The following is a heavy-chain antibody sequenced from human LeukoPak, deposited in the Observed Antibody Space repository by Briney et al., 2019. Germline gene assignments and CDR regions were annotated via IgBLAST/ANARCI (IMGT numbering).Heavy chain of an antibody. CDR3: ARGRGYGGNYLRSFDI. CDR2: NSGGT. J-gene: IGHJ3*02. Sequence: YPSETLSLTCTVSGDSIGSYFWSWIRQPPGKGLEWIGYNSGGTNYNPSLKSRVTILLDRSKNQFSLKLSSVTAADTAIYYCARGRGYGGNYLRSFDIWGQGTMVTASS. V-gene: IGHV4-59*08. CDR1: GDSIGSYF. D-gene: IGHD1-26*01.